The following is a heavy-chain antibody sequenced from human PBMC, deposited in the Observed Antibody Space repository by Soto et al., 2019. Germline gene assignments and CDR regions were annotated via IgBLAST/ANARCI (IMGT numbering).Heavy chain of an antibody. CDR2: RNPNSGET. J-gene: IGHJ4*02. V-gene: IGHV1-8*01. CDR3: ARSHDDY. CDR1: GYTFTNYD. Sequence: QVQLVQSGAEVQKPGASVKVSCKAAGYTFTNYDMNWVRKATGQGLAWMGWRNPNSGETGYAQKFQGKVTMTRNPSISTDYMELGSLRSEGTAVYCCARSHDDYWGQGTLVTASS.